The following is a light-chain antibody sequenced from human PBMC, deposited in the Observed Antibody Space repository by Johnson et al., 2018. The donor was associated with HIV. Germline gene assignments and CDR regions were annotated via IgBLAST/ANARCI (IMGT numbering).Light chain of an antibody. V-gene: IGLV1-51*02. J-gene: IGLJ1*01. CDR1: SSNIGKNY. CDR2: ENN. Sequence: QFVLTQPPSVSAAPGQMVSISCSGSSSNIGKNYVSWYQQFPGTAPKLLIYENNKRPSGIPDRFSGSKSGTSTTLAIPRLPNGDEADYYCGTWDGSLSAGVFGTGTKVTVL. CDR3: GTWDGSLSAGV.